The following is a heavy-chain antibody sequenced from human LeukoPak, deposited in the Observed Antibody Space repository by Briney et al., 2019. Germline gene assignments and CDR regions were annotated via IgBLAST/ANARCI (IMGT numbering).Heavy chain of an antibody. CDR2: IYYSGST. D-gene: IGHD3-22*01. J-gene: IGHJ4*02. CDR3: ARDIDSSGYQFDY. V-gene: IGHV4-31*03. CDR1: GGSISSGGSY. Sequence: PSETLSLTCTVSGGSISSGGSYWSWIRQHPGKGLEWIGYIYYSGSTYYNPSLKSRVTISVDTSKNQFSLKLSSVIAADTAVYYCARDIDSSGYQFDYWGQGTLVTVSS.